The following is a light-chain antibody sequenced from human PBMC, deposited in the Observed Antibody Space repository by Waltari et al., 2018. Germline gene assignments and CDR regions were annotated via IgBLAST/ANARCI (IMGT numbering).Light chain of an antibody. CDR2: EVN. J-gene: IGLJ1*01. Sequence: QSALTQPASVSGSPGQSVTLPWPGTRIDGESYNLCPWYQQNPVKAPKLIIYEVNKRPSGVSYRFSGSKSGNTASLTISGLQADDEADYYCCSYAGTSIYVFGTGTKVTV. CDR1: RIDGESYNL. CDR3: CSYAGTSIYV. V-gene: IGLV2-23*02.